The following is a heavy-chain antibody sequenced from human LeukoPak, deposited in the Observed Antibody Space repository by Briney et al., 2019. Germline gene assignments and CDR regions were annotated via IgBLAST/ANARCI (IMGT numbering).Heavy chain of an antibody. J-gene: IGHJ4*02. CDR3: ARDFAQPPSSSWYIP. CDR2: IYYSGST. V-gene: IGHV4-59*01. D-gene: IGHD6-13*01. Sequence: SETLSLTCTVSGGSISSYYWSWIRQPPGKGLEWIGYIYYSGSTNYNPSLKSRVTISVDTSKNQFSLKLSSVTVADTAVYYCARDFAQPPSSSWYIPWGQGTLVTVSS. CDR1: GGSISSYY.